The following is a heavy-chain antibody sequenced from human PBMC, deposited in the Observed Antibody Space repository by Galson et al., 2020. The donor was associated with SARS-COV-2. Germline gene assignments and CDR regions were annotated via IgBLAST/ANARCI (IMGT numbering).Heavy chain of an antibody. CDR3: ARELSTYDFWSGSYGMDV. V-gene: IGHV3-74*01. Sequence: GGSLRLSCAASGFTFSSYWMHWVRQAPGKGLVWVSRINSDGSSTSYADSVKGRFTISRDNAKNTLYLQMNSLRAEDTAVYYCARELSTYDFWSGSYGMDVWGQGTTVTVSS. CDR1: GFTFSSYW. J-gene: IGHJ6*02. CDR2: INSDGSST. D-gene: IGHD3-3*01.